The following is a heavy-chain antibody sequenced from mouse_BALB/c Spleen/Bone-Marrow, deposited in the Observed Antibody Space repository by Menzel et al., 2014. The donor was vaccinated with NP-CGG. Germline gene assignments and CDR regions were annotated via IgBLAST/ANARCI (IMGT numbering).Heavy chain of an antibody. J-gene: IGHJ3*01. V-gene: IGHV14-3*02. CDR2: IDPANGNT. CDR3: ARIHYYGRAWFAY. Sequence: VQLKESGAEPVKPGASVKLSCTASGFNIKDTYMHWVKQRPEQGLEWIGRIDPANGNTKYDPKFQGKATITADTSSNTAYLQLSSLTSEDTAVYYCARIHYYGRAWFAYWGQGTLVTVSA. D-gene: IGHD1-2*01. CDR1: GFNIKDTY.